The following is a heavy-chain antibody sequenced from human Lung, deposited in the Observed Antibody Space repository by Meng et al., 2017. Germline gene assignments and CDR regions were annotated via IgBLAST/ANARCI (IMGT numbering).Heavy chain of an antibody. CDR1: GWSFSGYY. CDR3: ARPKQANWYFDL. J-gene: IGHJ2*01. D-gene: IGHD1/OR15-1a*01. V-gene: IGHV4-34*01. Sequence: QVHVQQWGAGLLKPSETLSLTCAVYGWSFSGYYWSWIRQPPGKGLEWIGEINHSGSTNYNPSLKSRVTISVDTSKNQFSLKLSSVTAADTAVYYCARPKQANWYFDLWGRGTLVTVSS. CDR2: INHSGST.